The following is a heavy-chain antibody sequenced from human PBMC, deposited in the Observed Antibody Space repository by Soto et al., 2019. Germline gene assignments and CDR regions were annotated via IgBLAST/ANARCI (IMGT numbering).Heavy chain of an antibody. V-gene: IGHV3-7*01. J-gene: IGHJ4*02. Sequence: GSLRLSCAASGFTFSSYWMSWVRQAPGKGLEWVANIKQDGSEKYYVDSVKGRFTISRDNAKNSLYLQMNSLRAEDTAVYYCARDVDGYCSGGSCYSVRSFDYWGQGP. CDR1: GFTFSSYW. CDR3: ARDVDGYCSGGSCYSVRSFDY. CDR2: IKQDGSEK. D-gene: IGHD2-15*01.